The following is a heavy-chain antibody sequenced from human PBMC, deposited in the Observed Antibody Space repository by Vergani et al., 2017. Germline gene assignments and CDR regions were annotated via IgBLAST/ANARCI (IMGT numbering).Heavy chain of an antibody. CDR2: MYHSGST. CDR1: GASVNSYY. D-gene: IGHD3-22*01. CDR3: TRGWYYDSIAYWAY. Sequence: QVKLQESGPGLVKPSETLSLTCTVSGASVNSYYWSWNRQPPGKGLEWMGYMYHSGSTNYNPSLETRVTISGDTSKNQFSLKLNSVTAADTAVYYCTRGWYYDSIAYWAYWGQGTLVTVSS. V-gene: IGHV4-59*02. J-gene: IGHJ4*02.